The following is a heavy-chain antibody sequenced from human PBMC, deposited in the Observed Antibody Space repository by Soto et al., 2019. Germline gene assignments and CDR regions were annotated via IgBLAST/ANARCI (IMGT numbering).Heavy chain of an antibody. Sequence: QVQLLQSGAEVKKPGSSVKVSCTASGGSFTRYSITWVRQAPGQGLEWMGGIVPIFGVTNYAQKFQGRVKTIADESSSPASMELSSLSSAAPAYYYCARAGERHSSSHPPYSSPQDVWRQGTPVTVPS. V-gene: IGHV1-69*01. CDR2: IVPIFGVT. CDR3: ARAGERHSSSHPPYSSPQDV. J-gene: IGHJ6*02. CDR1: GGSFTRYS. D-gene: IGHD2-15*01.